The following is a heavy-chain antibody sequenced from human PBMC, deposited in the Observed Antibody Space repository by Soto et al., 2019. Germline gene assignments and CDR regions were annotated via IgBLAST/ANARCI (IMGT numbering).Heavy chain of an antibody. CDR2: IYYSGRT. CDR3: ARQRTTVVTQAYFDH. D-gene: IGHD2-21*02. CDR1: GESISSSSYY. Sequence: SETLSLTCIVSGESISSSSYYWGWIRQPPGKGLEWIGSIYYSGRTYYNPSFKSRVTISIDTSKNQFSLKLSSVTATDTAVYYRARQRTTVVTQAYFDHWGQGALVTVSS. J-gene: IGHJ4*02. V-gene: IGHV4-39*01.